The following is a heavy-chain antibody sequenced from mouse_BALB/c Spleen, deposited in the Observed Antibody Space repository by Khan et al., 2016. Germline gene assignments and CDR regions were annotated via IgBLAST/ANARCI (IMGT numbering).Heavy chain of an antibody. CDR1: GFTFTDYY. J-gene: IGHJ1*01. CDR2: ARNKANGYTT. V-gene: IGHV7-3*02. Sequence: EVELVESGGGLVQPGGSLRLSCTTSGFTFTDYYMSWVRQPPGEALEWVGFARNKANGYTTDYSASVRGRITSARDNSQSILYLQMNTLRAEDSVTDYCARDWNEGYYWYLDGWGAGTTVTVAS. CDR3: ARDWNEGYYWYLDG. D-gene: IGHD2-3*01.